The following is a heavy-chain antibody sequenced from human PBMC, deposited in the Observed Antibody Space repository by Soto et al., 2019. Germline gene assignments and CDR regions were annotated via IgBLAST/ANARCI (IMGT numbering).Heavy chain of an antibody. Sequence: EVQLVESGGGLVKPGRSLRLSCTASGFTFGDYAMSWFRQAPGKGLEWVGFIRSKAYGGTTEYAASVKGRFTISRDDSKSIAYLQMNSLKTEDTAVYYCTRDADSSGWLTYFDYWGQGTLVTVSS. CDR1: GFTFGDYA. V-gene: IGHV3-49*05. CDR3: TRDADSSGWLTYFDY. CDR2: IRSKAYGGTT. D-gene: IGHD6-19*01. J-gene: IGHJ4*02.